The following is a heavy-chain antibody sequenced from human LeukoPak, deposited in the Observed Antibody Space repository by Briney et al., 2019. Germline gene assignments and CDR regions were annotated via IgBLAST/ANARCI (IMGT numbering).Heavy chain of an antibody. Sequence: SETLSLTCAVYGGSFSDYFWSWIRKPPGKGLEWIGEISHSGSTTYNPSLRSRVTISGDTSKKQFSLKLSSVTAADTAVYYCVTYYYGSSAPKRNYWGQGILVTVSS. CDR1: GGSFSDYF. CDR3: VTYYYGSSAPKRNY. CDR2: ISHSGST. J-gene: IGHJ4*02. D-gene: IGHD3-22*01. V-gene: IGHV4-34*01.